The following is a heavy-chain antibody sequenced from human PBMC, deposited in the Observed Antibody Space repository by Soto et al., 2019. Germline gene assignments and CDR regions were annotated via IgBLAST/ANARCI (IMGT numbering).Heavy chain of an antibody. CDR3: AKCLSGHDYVWGRYRTYYYFDY. CDR1: GFTFSSYA. Sequence: GGSLRLSCAASGFTFSSYAMSWVRQAPGKGLEWVSAISGSGGSTYYADSVKGRFTISRDNSKNTLYLQMNSLRAEDTAVYYCAKCLSGHDYVWGRYRTYYYFDYWGQGTLVTVSS. J-gene: IGHJ4*02. D-gene: IGHD3-16*02. CDR2: ISGSGGST. V-gene: IGHV3-23*01.